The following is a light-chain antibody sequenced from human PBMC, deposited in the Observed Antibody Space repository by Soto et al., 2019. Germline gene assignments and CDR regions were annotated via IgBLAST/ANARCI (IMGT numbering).Light chain of an antibody. Sequence: DIQMTQSPSTLSGSVGDEATFTCLASQTSSSYLAWFQQKPGRAPNLLIYGASTLQSGGPSRFSGSGSGTDFTLTISNLQPEDFATYYCQQLNAYPLTFGQGTRLEI. J-gene: IGKJ5*01. CDR1: QTSSSY. CDR3: QQLNAYPLT. V-gene: IGKV1-9*01. CDR2: GAS.